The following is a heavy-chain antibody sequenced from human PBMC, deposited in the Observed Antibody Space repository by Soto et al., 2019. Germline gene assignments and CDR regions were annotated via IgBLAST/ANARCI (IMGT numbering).Heavy chain of an antibody. J-gene: IGHJ6*02. V-gene: IGHV1-18*04. CDR3: AREELLRAHYYYGMDV. CDR1: GYTFTSYG. CDR2: ISAYNGNT. Sequence: QVQLVQSGAEVKKPGASVKVSCKASGYTFTSYGISWVRQAPGQGLEWMGWISAYNGNTNYAQKLQGRVTMTIDTSTSTAYMELRSLRSDDTAVYYCAREELLRAHYYYGMDVWGQGTTVTVSS. D-gene: IGHD1-26*01.